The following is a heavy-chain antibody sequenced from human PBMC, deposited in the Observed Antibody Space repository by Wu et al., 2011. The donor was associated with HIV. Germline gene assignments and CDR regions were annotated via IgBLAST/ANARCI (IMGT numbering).Heavy chain of an antibody. CDR1: GYTFTGYY. CDR2: INPNSGGT. CDR3: ARDSGGSYDY. J-gene: IGHJ4*02. V-gene: IGHV1-2*02. Sequence: QVQLVQSGAEVKKPGASVKVSCKASGYTFTGYYMHWVRQAPGQGLEWMGWINPNSGGTKYVQKFQGRVSMTRDTSISTVYMELSRLRSDDTAVYYCARDSGGSYDYWGQGTLVTVSS. D-gene: IGHD1-26*01.